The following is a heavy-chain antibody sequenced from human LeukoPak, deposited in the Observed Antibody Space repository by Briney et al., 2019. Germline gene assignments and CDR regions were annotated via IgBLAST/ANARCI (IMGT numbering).Heavy chain of an antibody. D-gene: IGHD3-22*01. CDR1: GDSINSGNNY. Sequence: PSETLSLTCTVSGDSINSGNNYWSWIRQPAGKGPEWIGHIYSSGTTNYNPSLKSRVTMSVDTSKNQFSLKLSSVTAADTAVYYCARKVPRRNTYYYDSSGPNWFDPWGQGTLVTVSS. CDR3: ARKVPRRNTYYYDSSGPNWFDP. V-gene: IGHV4-61*09. CDR2: IYSSGTT. J-gene: IGHJ5*02.